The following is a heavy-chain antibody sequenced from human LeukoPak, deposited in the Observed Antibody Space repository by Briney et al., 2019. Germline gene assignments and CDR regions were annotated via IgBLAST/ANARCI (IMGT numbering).Heavy chain of an antibody. CDR1: GFIFSAYE. CDR2: ISGSGDTI. Sequence: GGSLRLSCAASGFIFSAYEMNWVRQAPGKGLEWLSYISGSGDTIYYAESVKGRFTISGDNAQNSLYLQMNSLRAEDTAVYYCVSAYGGLLDHWGQGTLVTVSS. CDR3: VSAYGGLLDH. D-gene: IGHD3-16*01. J-gene: IGHJ4*02. V-gene: IGHV3-48*03.